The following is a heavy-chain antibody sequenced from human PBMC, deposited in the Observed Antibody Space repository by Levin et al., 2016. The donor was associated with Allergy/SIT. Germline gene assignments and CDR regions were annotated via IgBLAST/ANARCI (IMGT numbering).Heavy chain of an antibody. D-gene: IGHD6-6*01. CDR3: ARWGNVAARLFFDS. CDR2: LSGSGGSA. V-gene: IGHV3-23*01. Sequence: WIRQPPGKGLEWVSVLSGSGGSANYADSVKGRFTISRDNSDNTLYLQMNSLRAEDTAVYYCARWGNVAARLFFDSWGRGTLVTVSS. J-gene: IGHJ4*02.